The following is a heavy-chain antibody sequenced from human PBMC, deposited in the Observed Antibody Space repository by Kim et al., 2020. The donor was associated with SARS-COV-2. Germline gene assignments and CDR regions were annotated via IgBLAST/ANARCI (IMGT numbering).Heavy chain of an antibody. CDR2: IRSTGGST. Sequence: GGSLRLSCAASGFTFNNSAMNWVRQAPGKGLEWVSAIRSTGGSTSYADSVPGRFTISRASSKNTLYLHMDSLRADATAAYFCSCSGGSYAYWTFHYWGQG. D-gene: IGHD2-15*01. V-gene: IGHV3-23*01. CDR1: GFTFNNSA. J-gene: IGHJ4*02. CDR3: SCSGGSYAYWTFHY.